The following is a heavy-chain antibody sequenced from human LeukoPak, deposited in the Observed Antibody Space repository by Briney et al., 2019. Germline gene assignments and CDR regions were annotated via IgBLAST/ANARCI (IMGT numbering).Heavy chain of an antibody. CDR2: VYPGDSDT. D-gene: IGHD2-2*02. J-gene: IGHJ4*02. V-gene: IGHV5-51*01. Sequence: GESLQISCKASGYTFSDYWIGWVRQLPGQGLEGMGIVYPGDSDTRYSPSFQGHVTISADKSINTAYLQWSGLQASDNAIYFCARSQGLYGAADYWGQGTLV. CDR1: GYTFSDYW. CDR3: ARSQGLYGAADY.